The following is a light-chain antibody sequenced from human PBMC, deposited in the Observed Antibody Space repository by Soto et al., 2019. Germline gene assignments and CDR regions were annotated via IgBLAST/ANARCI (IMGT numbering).Light chain of an antibody. V-gene: IGLV1-40*01. CDR1: SSNIGTGYD. J-gene: IGLJ1*01. CDR2: GNT. CDR3: QSYDSSLSGYV. Sequence: QSVLTQPPSVSGAPGQRVTISCTGSSSNIGTGYDVHWYQQLPGTAPKLLIYGNTNRPSGVPDRVSGSKSGTSASLAITGLQAEDEADYYCQSYDSSLSGYVFGTGTKAHRP.